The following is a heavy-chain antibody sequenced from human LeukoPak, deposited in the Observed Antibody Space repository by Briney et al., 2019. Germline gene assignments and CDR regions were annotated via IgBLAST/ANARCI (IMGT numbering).Heavy chain of an antibody. CDR1: GYTFTGYY. Sequence: GGSLRLSCAASGYTFTGYYMHWVRQAPGQGLEWMGRINPNSGGTNYAQKFQGRVTMTRDTSISTAYMELSRLRSDDTAVYYCARDARTYYGSGSYLGDYWGQGTLVTVSS. J-gene: IGHJ4*02. V-gene: IGHV1-2*06. D-gene: IGHD3-10*01. CDR3: ARDARTYYGSGSYLGDY. CDR2: INPNSGGT.